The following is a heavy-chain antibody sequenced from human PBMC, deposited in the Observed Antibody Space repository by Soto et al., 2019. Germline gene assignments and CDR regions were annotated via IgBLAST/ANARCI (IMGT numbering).Heavy chain of an antibody. D-gene: IGHD6-13*01. CDR3: AKGAASSSHKTPSDYYYMDV. CDR1: GFTFSTYA. CDR2: ISGSGGIK. J-gene: IGHJ6*03. V-gene: IGHV3-23*01. Sequence: PGGSLRLSCAASGFTFSTYAMSWVRQAPGKGLEWVSGISGSGGIKSYTDSVKGRFTISRDNSKNTLYLEMNSLRAEDTAVYYCAKGAASSSHKTPSDYYYMDVWGKGTTVTVSS.